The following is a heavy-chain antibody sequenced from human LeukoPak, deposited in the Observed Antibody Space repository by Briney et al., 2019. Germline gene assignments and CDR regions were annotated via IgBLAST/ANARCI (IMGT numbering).Heavy chain of an antibody. V-gene: IGHV4-34*01. D-gene: IGHD3-22*01. CDR3: ARGVRARTYYYDSSGYYYFDY. Sequence: PETLSPTCAVYGGSFSGYYWSWIRQPPGKGLEWIGEINHSGSTNYNPSLKSRVTISVDTSKNQFSLKLSSVTAADTAVYYCARGVRARTYYYDSSGYYYFDYWGQGTLVTVSS. J-gene: IGHJ4*02. CDR2: INHSGST. CDR1: GGSFSGYY.